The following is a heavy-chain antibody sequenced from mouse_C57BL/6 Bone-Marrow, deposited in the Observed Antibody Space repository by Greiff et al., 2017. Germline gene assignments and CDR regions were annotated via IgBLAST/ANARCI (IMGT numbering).Heavy chain of an antibody. V-gene: IGHV1-59*01. J-gene: IGHJ3*01. Sequence: VQLQQPGAELVMPGASVKLSCKASGYTFTSYWMHWVKQRPGQGLEWIGVIDPSDSYTNYNQKFKGKATLTVDTSSSTAYMQLSSLTSEDSAVYYCAREGDYDYAAWFAYWGQGTLVTVSA. CDR3: AREGDYDYAAWFAY. D-gene: IGHD1-1*01. CDR2: IDPSDSYT. CDR1: GYTFTSYW.